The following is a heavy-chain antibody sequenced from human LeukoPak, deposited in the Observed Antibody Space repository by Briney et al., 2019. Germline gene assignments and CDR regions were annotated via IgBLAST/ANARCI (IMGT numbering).Heavy chain of an antibody. CDR2: IYYSGST. Sequence: SETLSLTCTVSGGYISSYYWSWIRQPPGKGLEWIGYIYYSGSTNYKPSLKSRVTMSVDTSKGQFSLKLRSVTAADTAVYYCARGGYYGSGNDFRFDPWGQGTLVTVSS. D-gene: IGHD3-10*01. CDR1: GGYISSYY. CDR3: ARGGYYGSGNDFRFDP. J-gene: IGHJ5*02. V-gene: IGHV4-59*01.